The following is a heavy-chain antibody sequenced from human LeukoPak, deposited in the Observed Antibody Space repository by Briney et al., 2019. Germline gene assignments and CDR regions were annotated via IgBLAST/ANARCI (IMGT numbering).Heavy chain of an antibody. CDR2: ISGSGGST. Sequence: SGGSLRLSCAASGFTFSSYAMSWVRQAPGKGLEWVSAISGSGGSTYYADSVKGRFTISRDNAKNSLYLQMNSLRAEDTAVYYCARDLEYSSSWGMDVWGQGTTVTVSS. J-gene: IGHJ6*02. CDR3: ARDLEYSSSWGMDV. CDR1: GFTFSSYA. V-gene: IGHV3-23*01. D-gene: IGHD6-6*01.